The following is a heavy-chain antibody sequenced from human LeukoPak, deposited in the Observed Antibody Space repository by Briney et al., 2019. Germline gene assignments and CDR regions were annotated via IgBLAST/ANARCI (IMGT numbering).Heavy chain of an antibody. CDR3: ARAGNDFWSGYLTNWFDP. V-gene: IGHV4-59*12. J-gene: IGHJ5*02. Sequence: SETLSLTCTVSGGSISSYYWSWLRQPPGKGLEWIGYIYYSGSTNYNPSLKSRVTISVDTSKNQSSLKLSSVTAADMTVYYCARAGNDFWSGYLTNWFDPWGQGTLVTVSS. CDR2: IYYSGST. CDR1: GGSISSYY. D-gene: IGHD3-3*01.